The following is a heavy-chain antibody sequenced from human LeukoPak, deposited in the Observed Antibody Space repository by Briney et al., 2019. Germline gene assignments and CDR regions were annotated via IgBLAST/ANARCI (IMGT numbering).Heavy chain of an antibody. J-gene: IGHJ5*02. V-gene: IGHV3-33*06. CDR3: AKDVSGPYGGLFDH. CDR2: IWNDGSKT. CDR1: GFTFRNYG. Sequence: GGSLRLSCAASGFTFRNYGMHWVRQAPGKGLEGIAVIWNDGSKTHYVDSVKGRFTISRDNSKSTLYLQMDNLGAEDTAVYHCAKDVSGPYGGLFDHWGQGTLVIVSS. D-gene: IGHD4-23*01.